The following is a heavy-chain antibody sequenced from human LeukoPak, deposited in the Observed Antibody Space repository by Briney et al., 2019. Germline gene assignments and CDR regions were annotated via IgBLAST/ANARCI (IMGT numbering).Heavy chain of an antibody. Sequence: PSETLSLTCTVSGGSISSSSYYWGWIRQPLGKGLEWIGSIYYSGSTNYNPSLKSRVTISVDTSKNQFSLKLSSVTAADTAVYYCARPRYSSNWYEGNAFDIWGQGTMVTVSS. CDR2: IYYSGST. CDR1: GGSISSSSYY. J-gene: IGHJ3*02. V-gene: IGHV4-39*01. CDR3: ARPRYSSNWYEGNAFDI. D-gene: IGHD6-13*01.